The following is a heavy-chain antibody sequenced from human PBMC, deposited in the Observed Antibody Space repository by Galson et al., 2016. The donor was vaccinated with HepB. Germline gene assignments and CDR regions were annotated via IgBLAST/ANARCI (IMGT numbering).Heavy chain of an antibody. D-gene: IGHD3-3*01. V-gene: IGHV4-34*01. J-gene: IGHJ4*02. CDR3: ARGRSTEPTRWDGVGWLVN. Sequence: SETLSLTCAVYGGSFSDYYWSWIRQLPGKGLEWIGEIKRSGRSGRTNYNPSLKSRATLSADSSKKQFSLKLISVTAADTAVYYCARGRSTEPTRWDGVGWLVNWGQGTPVIVSS. CDR2: IKRSGRSGRT. CDR1: GGSFSDYY.